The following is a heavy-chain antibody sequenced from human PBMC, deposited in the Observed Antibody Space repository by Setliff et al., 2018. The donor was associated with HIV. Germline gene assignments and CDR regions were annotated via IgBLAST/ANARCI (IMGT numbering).Heavy chain of an antibody. CDR1: GGSISSSSYY. CDR3: ARRGITMIVVGSDAFDI. V-gene: IGHV4-39*01. D-gene: IGHD3-22*01. Sequence: SETLSLTCTVSGGSISSSSYYWGWIRQPPGKGLEWIGSIYYSESTYYNPSLKSRVTISVDTSKNQFSLKLSSVTAADTAVYYCARRGITMIVVGSDAFDIWGQGTMVTVSS. CDR2: IYYSEST. J-gene: IGHJ3*02.